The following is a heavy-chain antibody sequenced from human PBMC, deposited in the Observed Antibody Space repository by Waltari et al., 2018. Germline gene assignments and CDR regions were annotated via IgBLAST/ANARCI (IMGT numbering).Heavy chain of an antibody. D-gene: IGHD1-1*01. J-gene: IGHJ3*02. CDR2: IYYSGST. Sequence: QLQLQESGPGLVKPSETLSLTCTVSGGSISSRSSYWGWIRQPPGKGLEWIGSIYYSGSTYYNPSLKSRVTISVDTSKNQFSLKLSSVTAADTAVYYCAIPTGIGDAFDIWGQGTMVTVSS. CDR1: GGSISSRSSY. V-gene: IGHV4-39*01. CDR3: AIPTGIGDAFDI.